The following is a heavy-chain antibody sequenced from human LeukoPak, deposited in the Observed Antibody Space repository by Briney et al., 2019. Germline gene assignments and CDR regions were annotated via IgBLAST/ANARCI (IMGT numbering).Heavy chain of an antibody. D-gene: IGHD2-2*01. V-gene: IGHV3-23*01. CDR2: ISGSGGST. CDR1: RFTFSSYA. J-gene: IGHJ6*02. Sequence: GGSLRLSCAASRFTFSSYAMNWVRQAPGKGLAWVSVISGSGGSTYYADSVKGRFTISRDNSKSTLYLQMNSLRAEDTAVYYCAKGSQLLLDGMDVWGQGTTVTVSS. CDR3: AKGSQLLLDGMDV.